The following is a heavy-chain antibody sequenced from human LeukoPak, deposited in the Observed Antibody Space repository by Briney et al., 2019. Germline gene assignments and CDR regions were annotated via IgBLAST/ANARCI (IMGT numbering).Heavy chain of an antibody. V-gene: IGHV3-30*18. CDR2: ISYDGSNK. CDR1: GFTFSSYG. CDR3: AKAFGSSWSLDY. J-gene: IGHJ4*02. Sequence: GRSLSLSCAASGFTFSSYGMHWVREAPGKGLEWVAVISYDGSNKYYADSVKGRFTISRDNSKNTLYLQMNSLRAEDTAVYYCAKAFGSSWSLDYWGQGTLVTVSS. D-gene: IGHD6-13*01.